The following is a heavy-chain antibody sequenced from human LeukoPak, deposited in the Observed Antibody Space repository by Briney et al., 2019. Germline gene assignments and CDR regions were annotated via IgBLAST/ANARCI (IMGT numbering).Heavy chain of an antibody. V-gene: IGHV3-11*04. CDR2: ISSSGSTI. D-gene: IGHD6-19*01. Sequence: GGPLRLSCAASGFTFSDYYMSWIRQAPGKGLEWVSYISSSGSTIYYVDSVKGRFTISRDNTKNSLYLQMNSLRAEDTAVYYCARASFTGYSSGLIDYWGQGTLVTVSS. J-gene: IGHJ4*02. CDR3: ARASFTGYSSGLIDY. CDR1: GFTFSDYY.